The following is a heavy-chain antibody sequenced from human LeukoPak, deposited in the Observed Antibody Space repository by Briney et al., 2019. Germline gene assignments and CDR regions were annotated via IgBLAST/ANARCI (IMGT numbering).Heavy chain of an antibody. V-gene: IGHV4-34*01. D-gene: IGHD6-19*01. J-gene: IGHJ6*02. CDR3: ARSLAASRHYYYYGMDV. CDR1: GGSFSGYY. CDR2: INHSGST. Sequence: SETLSLTCAVYGGSFSGYYWSWIRQPPGEWLEWIGEINHSGSTNYNPSLKSRVTISVDTSKNQFSLKLSSVTAADTAVYYCARSLAASRHYYYYGMDVWGQGTTVTVSS.